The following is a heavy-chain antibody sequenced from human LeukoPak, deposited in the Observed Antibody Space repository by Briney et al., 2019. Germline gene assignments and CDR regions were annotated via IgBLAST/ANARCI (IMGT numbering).Heavy chain of an antibody. J-gene: IGHJ3*02. CDR1: GFTFSSYD. V-gene: IGHV3-23*01. Sequence: PGGSLRLSCAASGFTFSSYDMNWVRQAPGKGLEWVSLITSGGSTYYADSVKGRFTISRDNSKNTLFLQMNSLRAEDTALYYCAKKIGGVYAFDIWGQGTMVTVSS. CDR3: AKKIGGVYAFDI. CDR2: ITSGGST. D-gene: IGHD3-16*01.